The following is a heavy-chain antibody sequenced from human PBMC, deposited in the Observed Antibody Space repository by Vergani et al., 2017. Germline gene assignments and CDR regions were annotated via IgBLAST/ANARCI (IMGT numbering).Heavy chain of an antibody. CDR3: ARDPDIVVVPAAPYYYYYYGMDV. V-gene: IGHV1-18*01. CDR1: GYSFINYG. J-gene: IGHJ6*02. Sequence: QSQLVQSGDEVKKPGASVKVSCKTSGYSFINYGISWVRQAPGQGLEWLGWVSPYNGNTNYGQKIQGRVTMTTDTSTRTAYMQLRSLTFYDTAVYYCARDPDIVVVPAAPYYYYYYGMDVWGQGTTVTVSS. D-gene: IGHD2-2*01. CDR2: VSPYNGNT.